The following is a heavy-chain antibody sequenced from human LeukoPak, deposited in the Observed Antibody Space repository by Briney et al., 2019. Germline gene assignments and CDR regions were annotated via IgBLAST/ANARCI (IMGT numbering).Heavy chain of an antibody. V-gene: IGHV3-66*01. CDR1: GFTVSSNY. CDR3: AXXXXXXXXXXCYSEGLHWFDP. CDR2: IYSGGST. Sequence: PGGSLRLSCAASGFTVSSNYMSWVRQAPGKGLEWVSVIYSGGSTYYADSVKGRFTISRDNSKNTLYLQMNSLRAEDTAVYYCAXXXXXXXXXXCYSEGLHWFDPWGQGTLVTVSS. J-gene: IGHJ5*02. D-gene: IGHD2-15*01.